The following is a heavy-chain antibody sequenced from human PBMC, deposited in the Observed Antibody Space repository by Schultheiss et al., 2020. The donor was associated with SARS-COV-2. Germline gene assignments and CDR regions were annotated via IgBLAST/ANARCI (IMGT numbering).Heavy chain of an antibody. CDR3: ARDAFDI. J-gene: IGHJ3*02. CDR2: IKQDGSEK. CDR1: GFTFRSYR. V-gene: IGHV3-7*03. Sequence: GGSLRLSCAASGFTFRSYRMSWVRQAPGKGLEWVANIKQDGSEKYYVDSVKGRFTISRDNAKNSLYLQMNSLRAEDTAVYYCARDAFDIWGQGTMVTVSS.